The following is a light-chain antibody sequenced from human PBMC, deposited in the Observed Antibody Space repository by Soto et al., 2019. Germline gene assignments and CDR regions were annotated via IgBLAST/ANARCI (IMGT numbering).Light chain of an antibody. CDR2: TAS. CDR1: QIISSY. J-gene: IGKJ4*01. V-gene: IGKV1-9*01. Sequence: DIQMTQAPSSLSASIGYRVTMTWRARQIISSYFRWYQHKPGNAPRLLIHTASASQTPVPFRFSGSGSGTEFTITIRRLEDGDFATYHCQHLHRHLLSFGGGTKVDIK. CDR3: QHLHRHLLS.